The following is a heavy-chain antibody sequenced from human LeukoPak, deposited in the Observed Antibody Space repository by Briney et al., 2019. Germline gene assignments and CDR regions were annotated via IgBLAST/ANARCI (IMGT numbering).Heavy chain of an antibody. Sequence: NTSETLSLTCTVSGGSISSGSYYWSWIRQPAGKGLEWIGRIYTSGSTNYNPSLKSRVTISVDTSQNQFSLKLSSVTAADTAVYYCAISFRSSLHELDALDIWGQGTMVTVSS. CDR2: IYTSGST. J-gene: IGHJ3*02. CDR1: GGSISSGSYY. CDR3: AISFRSSLHELDALDI. D-gene: IGHD6-13*01. V-gene: IGHV4-61*02.